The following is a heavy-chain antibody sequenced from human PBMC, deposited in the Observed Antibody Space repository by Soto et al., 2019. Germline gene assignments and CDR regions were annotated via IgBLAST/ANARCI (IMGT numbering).Heavy chain of an antibody. D-gene: IGHD2-8*01. CDR2: ISSSSSYI. J-gene: IGHJ3*02. CDR1: GFTFSSYS. V-gene: IGHV3-21*01. Sequence: GGSLRLSCAASGFTFSSYSMNWVRQAPGKGLEWVSSISSSSSYIYYADSVKGRFTISRDNAKNSLYLQMNSLRAEDTAVYYCARPRSGVDAFDIVGQGTRVTVSS. CDR3: ARPRSGVDAFDI.